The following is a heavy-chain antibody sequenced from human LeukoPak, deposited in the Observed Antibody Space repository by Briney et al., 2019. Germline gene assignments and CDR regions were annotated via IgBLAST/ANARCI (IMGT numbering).Heavy chain of an antibody. CDR2: IKPNSGGT. Sequence: GASVTVSCKAFGYTFTSNYMHWVRQAPGQGLEWMGWIKPNSGGTSYAQKFRGRVTMTRDTSISTAYMELSSLRSDDTAVYYCARDGHDSSGYYEDYWGQGTLVTVSS. J-gene: IGHJ4*02. CDR3: ARDGHDSSGYYEDY. CDR1: GYTFTSNY. V-gene: IGHV1-2*02. D-gene: IGHD3-22*01.